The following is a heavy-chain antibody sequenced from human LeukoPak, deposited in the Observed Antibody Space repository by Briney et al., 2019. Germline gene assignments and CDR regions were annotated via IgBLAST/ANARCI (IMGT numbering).Heavy chain of an antibody. CDR2: ISSSSSYI. V-gene: IGHV3-21*01. J-gene: IGHJ4*02. D-gene: IGHD6-13*01. CDR3: ARDPTLYSSSWSVDY. CDR1: GFTFSSYS. Sequence: GGSLRLSCAASGFTFSSYSMNWVRQAPGKGLEWVPSISSSSSYIYYADSVKGRFTISRDNAKNSLYLQKNSLRAEDTAVYYCARDPTLYSSSWSVDYWGQGTLVTVSS.